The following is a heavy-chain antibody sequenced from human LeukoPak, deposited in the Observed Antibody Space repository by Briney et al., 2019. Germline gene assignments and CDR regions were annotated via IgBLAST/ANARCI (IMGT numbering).Heavy chain of an antibody. Sequence: SQTLSLTCAISGDSVSSKSAAWNWIRQSPSRGLERLGRTYYRSKWYNDYAVSVKSRITINPDTSKNQFSLQLSSVTPEDTAVYFCARTTFTTFVNWFDPWGQGTLVTVSS. D-gene: IGHD1-1*01. CDR2: TYYRSKWYN. CDR1: GDSVSSKSAA. J-gene: IGHJ5*02. V-gene: IGHV6-1*01. CDR3: ARTTFTTFVNWFDP.